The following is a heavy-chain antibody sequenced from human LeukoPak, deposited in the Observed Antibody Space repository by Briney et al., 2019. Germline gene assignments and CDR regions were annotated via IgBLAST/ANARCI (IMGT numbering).Heavy chain of an antibody. CDR2: ISGSGGGT. D-gene: IGHD6-19*01. V-gene: IGHV3-23*01. Sequence: QPGGSLRLSCAASGFTFSSYAMSWVRQAPGKGLEWVSAISGSGGGTYYADSVKGRFTISRDNGKNTLYLRMNSLRVEDTAVYFCAGIRSSGWRDYWGQGTVATVSS. CDR1: GFTFSSYA. J-gene: IGHJ4*02. CDR3: AGIRSSGWRDY.